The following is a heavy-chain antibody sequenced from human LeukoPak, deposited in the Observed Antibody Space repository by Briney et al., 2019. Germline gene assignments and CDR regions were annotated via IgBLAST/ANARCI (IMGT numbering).Heavy chain of an antibody. D-gene: IGHD1-26*01. CDR2: IYYSGST. J-gene: IGHJ4*02. CDR1: GVSISSSSYY. V-gene: IGHV4-39*01. CDR3: ARPSGSFDY. Sequence: SETLSLTCTVSGVSISSSSYYWGWIRQPPGKGLEWIGSIYYSGSTYYNPSLKSRVTISVDTSKNQFSLKLSSVTAADTAVYYCARPSGSFDYWGQGTLVTVSS.